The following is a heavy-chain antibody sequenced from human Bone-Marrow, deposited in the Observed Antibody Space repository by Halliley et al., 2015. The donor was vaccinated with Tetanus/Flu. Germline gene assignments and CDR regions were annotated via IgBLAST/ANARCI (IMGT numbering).Heavy chain of an antibody. CDR1: GFIFSDFY. D-gene: IGHD3-16*01. CDR2: ISEHGGEE. J-gene: IGHJ4*02. V-gene: IGHV3-7*03. CDR3: ARDVLPGVAWGY. Sequence: SLRLSCAASGFIFSDFYLTWIRQAPGRGLEWVAAISEHGGEERYVDSVRGRFTISRDNAKNSLYLHMNNLRAEDTATYYCARDVLPGVAWGYWGQGTLVTVSS.